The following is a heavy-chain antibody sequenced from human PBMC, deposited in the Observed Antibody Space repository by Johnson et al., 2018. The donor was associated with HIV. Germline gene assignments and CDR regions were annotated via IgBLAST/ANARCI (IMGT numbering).Heavy chain of an antibody. CDR2: ISYDGSTI. Sequence: VQLVESGGGVVQPGTSLRLSCAASGFTFSSYTMHWVRQAPGKGLEWVAVISYDGSTIYYADSVKGRLTISRDNAKNSLYLQMNSLRAEDTAVYYCARGGSHITIFGVDINMGAFDIWGQGTLVTVSS. J-gene: IGHJ3*02. CDR3: ARGGSHITIFGVDINMGAFDI. D-gene: IGHD3-3*01. CDR1: GFTFSSYT. V-gene: IGHV3-30*04.